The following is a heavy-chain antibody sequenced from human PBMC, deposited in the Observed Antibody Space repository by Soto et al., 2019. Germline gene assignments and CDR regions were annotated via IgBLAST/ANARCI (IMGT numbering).Heavy chain of an antibody. J-gene: IGHJ5*02. CDR3: AKVAGVATGGTVGGLDP. CDR1: GFSFSSYA. CDR2: MSYDGSHK. V-gene: IGHV3-30*18. D-gene: IGHD6-13*01. Sequence: GGSLRLSCQTSGFSFSSYAMHWVRQAPGKGLQWVGVMSYDGSHKFYGESVKGRFTISRDNSKNTLYLQMPSLTTEDTGIYYCAKVAGVATGGTVGGLDPWGQGALVTVSS.